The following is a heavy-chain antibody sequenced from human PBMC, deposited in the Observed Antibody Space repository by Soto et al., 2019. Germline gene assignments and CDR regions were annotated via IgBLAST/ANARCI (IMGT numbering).Heavy chain of an antibody. CDR3: ARDLTYYDFWSGYYSGRLRAFDI. J-gene: IGHJ3*02. CDR2: INHSGST. V-gene: IGHV4-34*01. D-gene: IGHD3-3*01. CDR1: GGSFSGYY. Sequence: SETLSLTCAVYGGSFSGYYWSWIRRPPGKGLEWIGEINHSGSTNYNPSLKSRVTISVDTSKNQFSLKLSSVTAADTAVYYCARDLTYYDFWSGYYSGRLRAFDIWGQGTMVTVSS.